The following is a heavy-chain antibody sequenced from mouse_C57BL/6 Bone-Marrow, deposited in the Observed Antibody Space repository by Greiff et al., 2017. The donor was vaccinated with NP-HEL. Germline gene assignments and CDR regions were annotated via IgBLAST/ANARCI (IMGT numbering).Heavy chain of an antibody. Sequence: QVQLQQPGAELVRPGSSVKLSCKASGYTFTSYWMHWVKQRPIQGLEWIGNIYPSDSETHYNQKFKDKATLTVDKSSSTAYMQLSSLTSEDSAVYYGARFAVYGYPAWCAYWGQGTLVTVSA. CDR1: GYTFTSYW. CDR2: IYPSDSET. J-gene: IGHJ3*01. V-gene: IGHV1-52*01. CDR3: ARFAVYGYPAWCAY. D-gene: IGHD2-2*01.